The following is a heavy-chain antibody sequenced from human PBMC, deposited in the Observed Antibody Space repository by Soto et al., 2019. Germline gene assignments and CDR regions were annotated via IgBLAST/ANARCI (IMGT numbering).Heavy chain of an antibody. V-gene: IGHV3-15*01. D-gene: IGHD2-15*01. CDR2: ILSKSDGGTK. CDR3: STNRWQYETSGVDY. Sequence: EVQLVESGGGLVKPGGSLRVSCAASGFAFSRAWMCWVRQAPGKGLAWLGRILSKSDGGTKDIAAPVKVSFSITRDDSKNTLYLQLDSMQIEDTAVYYFSTNRWQYETSGVDYWGEGTLVTVSS. J-gene: IGHJ4*02. CDR1: GFAFSRAW.